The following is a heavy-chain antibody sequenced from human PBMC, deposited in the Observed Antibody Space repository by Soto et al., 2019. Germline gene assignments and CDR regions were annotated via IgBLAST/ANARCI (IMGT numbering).Heavy chain of an antibody. Sequence: GGSLRLSCAASGLTFSSYSMNWVRQAPGKGLEWVSYISSSSSTIYYADSVKGRFTISRDNAKNSLYLQMNSLRAEDTAVYYCARVIYRYGSGSSPYYYMDVWGKGTTVTVSS. CDR3: ARVIYRYGSGSSPYYYMDV. CDR2: ISSSSSTI. J-gene: IGHJ6*03. D-gene: IGHD3-10*01. CDR1: GLTFSSYS. V-gene: IGHV3-48*01.